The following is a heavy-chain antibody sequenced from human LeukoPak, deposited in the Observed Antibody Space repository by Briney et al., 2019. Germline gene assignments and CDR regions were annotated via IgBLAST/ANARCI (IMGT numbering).Heavy chain of an antibody. CDR3: ARGAALNYFDY. D-gene: IGHD6-6*01. V-gene: IGHV1-2*02. CDR2: INHNSGGT. CDR1: GYTFTGYY. J-gene: IGHJ4*02. Sequence: ASVKVSCKASGYTFTGYYMHWVRQAPGQGLEWMGWINHNSGGTNYAQKFQGRVTMTRDTSISTAYMELSRLRSDDTAVYYCARGAALNYFDYWGQGTLVTVSS.